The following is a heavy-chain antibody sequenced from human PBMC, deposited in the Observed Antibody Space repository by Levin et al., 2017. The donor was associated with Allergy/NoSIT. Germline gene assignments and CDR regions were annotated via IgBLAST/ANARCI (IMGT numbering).Heavy chain of an antibody. CDR1: GFSLSTSGVG. CDR2: IYWDDDK. CDR3: AHIAAATEVAYCFDY. Sequence: SGPTLVKPTQTLTLTCTFSGFSLSTSGVGVGWIRQPPGKALEWLALIYWDDDKRYSPSLKSRLSITKDTSKNQVVLTMTNMDPVDTATYYCAHIAAATEVAYCFDYWGQGTLVTVSS. V-gene: IGHV2-5*02. D-gene: IGHD6-13*01. J-gene: IGHJ4*02.